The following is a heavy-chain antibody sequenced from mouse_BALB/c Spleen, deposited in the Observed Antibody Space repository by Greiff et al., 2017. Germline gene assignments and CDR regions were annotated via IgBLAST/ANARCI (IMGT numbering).Heavy chain of an antibody. Sequence: EVQLVESGGGLVQPGGSLKLSCAASGFTFSSYGMSWVRQTPDKRLELVATINSNGGSTYYPDSVKGRFTISRDNAKNTLYLQMSSMKSEDTAMYYCARGGENYGSSVPLYWYFDVWGAGTTVTVSS. CDR2: INSNGGST. J-gene: IGHJ1*01. CDR1: GFTFSSYG. D-gene: IGHD1-1*01. CDR3: ARGGENYGSSVPLYWYFDV. V-gene: IGHV5-6-3*01.